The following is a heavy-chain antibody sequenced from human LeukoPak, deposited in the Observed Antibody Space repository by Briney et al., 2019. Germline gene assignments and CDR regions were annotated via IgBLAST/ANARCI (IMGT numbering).Heavy chain of an antibody. D-gene: IGHD3-10*01. V-gene: IGHV4-34*01. J-gene: IGHJ4*02. Sequence: SETLSLTCAVYGGSFSDYYWTWIRQPPGKGLEWIGEINHSGSPNNNPSLKSRVSISFDTPKNQFSLKLSSVTAADTAVYYCARGGNYYGSGSYRYWGQGTLVTVSS. CDR3: ARGGNYYGSGSYRY. CDR1: GGSFSDYY. CDR2: INHSGSP.